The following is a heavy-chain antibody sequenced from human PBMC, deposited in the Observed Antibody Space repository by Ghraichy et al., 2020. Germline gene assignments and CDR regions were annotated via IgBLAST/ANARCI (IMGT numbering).Heavy chain of an antibody. J-gene: IGHJ4*02. CDR1: GYTFTSYA. V-gene: IGHV7-4-1*02. Sequence: ASVKVSCKASGYTFTSYAMNWVRQAPGQGLEWMGWINTNTGNPTYAQGFTGRFVFSLDTSVSTAYLQISSLKAEDTAVYYCARGGPGSSSWYSGELDYWGQGTLVTVSS. CDR2: INTNTGNP. D-gene: IGHD6-13*01. CDR3: ARGGPGSSSWYSGELDY.